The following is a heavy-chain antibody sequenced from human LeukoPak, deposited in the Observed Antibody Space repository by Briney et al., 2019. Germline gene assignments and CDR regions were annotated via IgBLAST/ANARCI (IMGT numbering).Heavy chain of an antibody. J-gene: IGHJ5*02. CDR3: ARDFTMVRGVTRRSNWFDP. CDR1: GYTFTSYY. V-gene: IGHV1-46*01. D-gene: IGHD3-10*01. Sequence: ASVKVSCKASGYTFTSYYMHWVRQAPGQGLEWMGIINPSGGSTSYAQKFQGRVTMSRDMSTSTVYMELSSLRSEDTAVYYCARDFTMVRGVTRRSNWFDPWGQGTLVTVSS. CDR2: INPSGGST.